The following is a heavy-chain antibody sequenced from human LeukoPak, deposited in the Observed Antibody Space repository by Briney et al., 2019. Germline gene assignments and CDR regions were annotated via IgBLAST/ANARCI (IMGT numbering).Heavy chain of an antibody. CDR2: ISWNSGSI. CDR1: GFTFDDYA. CDR3: ARDRIAVAGIPFDY. D-gene: IGHD6-19*01. V-gene: IGHV3-9*01. Sequence: ALRLSCAASGFTFDDYAMHWVRQAPGKGLEWVSGISWNSGSIGYADSVKGRFTISRDNSKNTLYLQMNSLRAEDTAVYYCARDRIAVAGIPFDYWGQGTLVTVSS. J-gene: IGHJ4*02.